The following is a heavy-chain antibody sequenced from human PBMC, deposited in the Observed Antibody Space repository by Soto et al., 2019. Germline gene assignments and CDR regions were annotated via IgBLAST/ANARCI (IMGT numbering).Heavy chain of an antibody. Sequence: SGGSLRHSCASSGFTFSSYWMHWVRQAPGKGLVWVSRINSDGSSTSYADSVKGRFTISRDNAKNTLYLQMNSLRAEDTAVYYCATSVYARPFDYWGQGTLVTVSS. D-gene: IGHD2-8*01. CDR3: ATSVYARPFDY. V-gene: IGHV3-74*01. CDR1: GFTFSSYW. J-gene: IGHJ4*02. CDR2: INSDGSST.